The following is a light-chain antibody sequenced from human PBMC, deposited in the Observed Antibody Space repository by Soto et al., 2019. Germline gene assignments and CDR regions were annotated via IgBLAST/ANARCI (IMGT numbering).Light chain of an antibody. Sequence: EIVMTQSPATLSVSPGETATLSCRASQSVSNNVAWYQQKPGQAPRLLIYDASNRATGIPARFSGSGSGTEFTLTISSLQSEDFAVYYCQQYNNWPYTFGQGTKVDI. CDR1: QSVSNN. V-gene: IGKV3D-15*01. J-gene: IGKJ2*01. CDR2: DAS. CDR3: QQYNNWPYT.